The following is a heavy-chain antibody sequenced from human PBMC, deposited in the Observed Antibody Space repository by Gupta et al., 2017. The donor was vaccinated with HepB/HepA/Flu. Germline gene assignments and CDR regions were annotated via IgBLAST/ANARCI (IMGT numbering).Heavy chain of an antibody. V-gene: IGHV3-23*01. CDR1: GFSVGSNA. J-gene: IGHJ6*03. Sequence: QLLESGGGLVQPGGSLRLYCAASGFSVGSNAMAWVRQAPGKGLEWVSGFGRDMKTHYADSVRGRFTISRDTVKNTVSLQMNNLRAEDTAVYYCAKDLYIWSGMDVWGEGTTVTVSS. D-gene: IGHD3-3*01. CDR3: AKDLYIWSGMDV. CDR2: FGRDMKT.